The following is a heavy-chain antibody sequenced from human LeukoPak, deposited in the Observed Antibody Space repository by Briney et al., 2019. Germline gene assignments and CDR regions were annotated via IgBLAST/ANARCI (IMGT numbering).Heavy chain of an antibody. Sequence: SVKVSYKASGGTFSSYAISWVRQATGQGLEWMGRIIPILGIANYAQKFQGRVTITADKSTSTAYMELSSLRSEDTAVYYCAREAVRYYGMDVWGQGTTVTVSS. D-gene: IGHD2-2*01. CDR3: AREAVRYYGMDV. CDR2: IIPILGIA. J-gene: IGHJ6*02. V-gene: IGHV1-69*04. CDR1: GGTFSSYA.